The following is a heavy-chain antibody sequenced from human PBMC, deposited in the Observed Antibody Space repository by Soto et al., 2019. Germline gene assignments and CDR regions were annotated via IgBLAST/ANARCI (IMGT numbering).Heavy chain of an antibody. D-gene: IGHD6-19*01. J-gene: IGHJ4*02. CDR3: AGGYSSGWYVY. CDR2: IKQDGSEK. V-gene: IGHV3-7*04. CDR1: GFTFSSYW. Sequence: EVQLVESGGGLVQPGGSLRLSCAASGFTFSSYWMSWVRQAPGKGLEWVANIKQDGSEKYYVDSVKGRFTISRDNATHSLYLQMNSLRAEDPAVYYCAGGYSSGWYVYWGQGTLVTVSS.